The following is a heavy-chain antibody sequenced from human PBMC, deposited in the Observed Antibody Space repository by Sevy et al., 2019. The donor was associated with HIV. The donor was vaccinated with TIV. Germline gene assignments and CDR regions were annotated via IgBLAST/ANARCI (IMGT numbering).Heavy chain of an antibody. J-gene: IGHJ4*02. CDR2: ISSGSTYT. Sequence: GGSLRLSCVASEFTFSDYYMSWIRQAPGKGLEWVSDISSGSTYTKYADSVKGRFTISRDNAKNSLYLQTNSLRVEDTAVYYCARDRRNYGGQYFDYWGQGTLVTVSS. CDR1: EFTFSDYY. CDR3: ARDRRNYGGQYFDY. D-gene: IGHD4-17*01. V-gene: IGHV3-11*06.